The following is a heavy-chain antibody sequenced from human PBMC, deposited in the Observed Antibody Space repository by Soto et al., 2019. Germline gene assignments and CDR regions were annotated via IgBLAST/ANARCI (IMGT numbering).Heavy chain of an antibody. CDR1: GFSFSDSA. V-gene: IGHV3-73*01. CDR3: TRPPSGSYGDDFDY. Sequence: PGGSLRLSCKVSGFSFSDSAMHWVRQASGKGLEWVGHIRDKANHYATAYAASVKGRFVISRDDSQNTAYLQMRSLKADDTAVYYCTRPPSGSYGDDFDYWGQGTLVTVSS. CDR2: IRDKANHYAT. D-gene: IGHD1-26*01. J-gene: IGHJ4*02.